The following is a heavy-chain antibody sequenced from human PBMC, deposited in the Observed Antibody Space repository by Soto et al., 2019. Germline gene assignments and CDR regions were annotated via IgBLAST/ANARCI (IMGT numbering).Heavy chain of an antibody. CDR1: GGSISSGGYS. CDR3: ARAHGSGWGAFDI. V-gene: IGHV4-30-2*01. D-gene: IGHD3-10*01. Sequence: QLQLQESGSGLVKPSQTLSLTCAVSGGSISSGGYSWSWIRQPPGKGLEWIGYIYHSGSTYYNPALTSRGSMSVDRSKNQFSLKLSSVPAADTAVYYCARAHGSGWGAFDIWGQGTMVTVSS. J-gene: IGHJ3*02. CDR2: IYHSGST.